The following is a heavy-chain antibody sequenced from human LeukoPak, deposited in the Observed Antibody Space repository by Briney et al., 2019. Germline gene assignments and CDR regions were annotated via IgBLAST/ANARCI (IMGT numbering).Heavy chain of an antibody. V-gene: IGHV3-53*01. CDR2: IYSGGST. J-gene: IGHJ4*02. CDR1: GFTVSSNY. D-gene: IGHD3-22*01. Sequence: GGSLRLSCAASGFTVSSNYMSLVRQAPGKGLEWVSVIYSGGSTYYADSVKGRFTISRDNSKNTLYLQMNSLRAEGTAVYYCARYITRHYYDSSGYYHYFDYWGQGTLVTVSS. CDR3: ARYITRHYYDSSGYYHYFDY.